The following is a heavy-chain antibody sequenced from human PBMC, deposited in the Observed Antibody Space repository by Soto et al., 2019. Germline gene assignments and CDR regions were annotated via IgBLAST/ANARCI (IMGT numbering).Heavy chain of an antibody. Sequence: GASVKVSCKASGGTFSSYTISWVRQAPGQGLEWMGRIIPILGIANYAQKFQGRVTITADKSTSTAYMELSSLRSEGTAVYYCASVIAAAEYYYMDVWGKGTTVTVSS. CDR2: IIPILGIA. CDR3: ASVIAAAEYYYMDV. D-gene: IGHD6-13*01. V-gene: IGHV1-69*02. CDR1: GGTFSSYT. J-gene: IGHJ6*03.